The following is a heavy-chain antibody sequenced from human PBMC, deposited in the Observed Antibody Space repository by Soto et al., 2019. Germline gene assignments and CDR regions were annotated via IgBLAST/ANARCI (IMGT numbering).Heavy chain of an antibody. CDR2: ISAYNGNS. D-gene: IGHD3-9*01. J-gene: IGHJ6*02. Sequence: ASVKVSCKASGYTFTSYGISWVRQAPGQGLEWMGWISAYNGNSNYAQKFQGRVTITADESTSTAYMELSSLRSEDTAVYYCARDGVRLVPYYYYGMDVWGQGTTVTVSS. CDR3: ARDGVRLVPYYYYGMDV. V-gene: IGHV1-18*04. CDR1: GYTFTSYG.